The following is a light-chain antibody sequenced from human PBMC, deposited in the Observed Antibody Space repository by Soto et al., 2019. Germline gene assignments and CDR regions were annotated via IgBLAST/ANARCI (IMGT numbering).Light chain of an antibody. J-gene: IGKJ1*01. V-gene: IGKV4-1*01. Sequence: DIVMTQSPDSLAVSLGERATFNCKSSQSILDMSKNKYYLAWYQQKSGQPPKLLIYWASLREPGVPDRFTGSGSGTDFTLTISSLQAEDVAVYYCQQYFTSPWTVGQGTKVEI. CDR1: QSILDMSKNKYY. CDR2: WAS. CDR3: QQYFTSPWT.